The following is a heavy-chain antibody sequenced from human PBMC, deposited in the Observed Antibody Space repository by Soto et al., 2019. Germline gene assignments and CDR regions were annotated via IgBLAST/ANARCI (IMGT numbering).Heavy chain of an antibody. CDR2: ISGSGGST. CDR3: AKCIAVAGTRYYYYGMDV. CDR1: GFTFSSYA. J-gene: IGHJ6*02. Sequence: GGSLRLSCAASGFTFSSYAMSWVRQAPGKGLEWVSAISGSGGSTYYADSVKGRFTISRDNSKNTLYLQMNSLRAEDTAVYYCAKCIAVAGTRYYYYGMDVWGQGTTVTVSS. D-gene: IGHD6-19*01. V-gene: IGHV3-23*01.